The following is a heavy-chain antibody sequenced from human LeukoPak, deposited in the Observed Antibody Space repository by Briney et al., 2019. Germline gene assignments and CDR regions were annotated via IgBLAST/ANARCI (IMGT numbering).Heavy chain of an antibody. V-gene: IGHV1-2*02. Sequence: ASVKVSCKASGYTFTGYYIHWVRQAPGQGLEWMGWINPNSGGTNYAQKFQGRVTMTEDTSTDTAYMELSSLRSEDTAVYYCATQDLTIFHLWGRGTLVTVSS. CDR1: GYTFTGYY. CDR2: INPNSGGT. CDR3: ATQDLTIFHL. J-gene: IGHJ2*01. D-gene: IGHD3-9*01.